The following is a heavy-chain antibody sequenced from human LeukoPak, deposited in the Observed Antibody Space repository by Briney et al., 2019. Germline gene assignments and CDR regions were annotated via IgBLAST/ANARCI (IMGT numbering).Heavy chain of an antibody. V-gene: IGHV3-20*04. Sequence: GGSLRLSCAASGFTFDDYGMSWVRQAPGKGLEWVSGINWNGDSTGYADSVNGRFTISRDNAKNSLYLQMNSLRAEDTDLYYCARDGLRYFDWLFYCFDYWGKGTLVTVCS. CDR3: ARDGLRYFDWLFYCFDY. D-gene: IGHD3-9*01. CDR1: GFTFDDYG. J-gene: IGHJ4*02. CDR2: INWNGDST.